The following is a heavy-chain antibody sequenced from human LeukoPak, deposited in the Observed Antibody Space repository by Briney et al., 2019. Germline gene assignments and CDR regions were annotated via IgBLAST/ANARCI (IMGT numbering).Heavy chain of an antibody. CDR3: ARDSGAGAFDI. V-gene: IGHV1-2*02. J-gene: IGHJ3*02. CDR2: INPNSGGT. CDR1: GYTFTSYG. Sequence: ASVKVSCKASGYTFTSYGISWVRQAPGQGLEWMGWINPNSGGTNYAQRFQGRVTMTRDTSISTAYMEVIRLRSDDTAVYYCARDSGAGAFDIWGQGTMVTVSS. D-gene: IGHD1-26*01.